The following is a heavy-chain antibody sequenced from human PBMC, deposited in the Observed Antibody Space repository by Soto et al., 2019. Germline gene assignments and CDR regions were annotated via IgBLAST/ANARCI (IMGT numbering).Heavy chain of an antibody. V-gene: IGHV4-59*01. Sequence: QVHLQESGPGLVKPSETLSLTCTVSGGSMSGYYWTWIWQPPGKGLEWIGYIYYSGSTNYNPSLKSRVTISVDTSKNQFSLKLSSVTAADTAVYYCARDLKGSTCYDYWGQGTLVTVSS. CDR2: IYYSGST. J-gene: IGHJ4*02. D-gene: IGHD6-13*01. CDR1: GGSMSGYY. CDR3: ARDLKGSTCYDY.